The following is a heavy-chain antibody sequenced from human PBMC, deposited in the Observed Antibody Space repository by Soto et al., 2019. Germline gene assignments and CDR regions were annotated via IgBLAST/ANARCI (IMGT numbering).Heavy chain of an antibody. CDR2: ISGSGGST. J-gene: IGHJ6*03. D-gene: IGHD1-1*01. Sequence: GGSLRLSCAASGFTFSSYAMSWVRQAPGKGLEWVSAISGSGGSTYYADSVKGRFTISRDNSKNTLYLQMNSLRAEDTAVYYCAGMSEELERPNYYYYYMDVWGKGTTVTVSS. CDR1: GFTFSSYA. CDR3: AGMSEELERPNYYYYYMDV. V-gene: IGHV3-23*01.